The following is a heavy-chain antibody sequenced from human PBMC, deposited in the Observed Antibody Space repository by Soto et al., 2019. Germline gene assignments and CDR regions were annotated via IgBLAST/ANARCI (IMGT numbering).Heavy chain of an antibody. CDR1: GFIFSSYA. CDR3: AKDIYYGYYYGLDV. J-gene: IGHJ6*02. Sequence: GGSLRLSCAASGFIFSSYAMHWVRQAPGKGLEWVSGINWDSGSIGYADSVKGRFTISRDNAKNSLYLQMNSLRAEDTALYYCAKDIYYGYYYGLDVWGQGTTVTVSS. V-gene: IGHV3-9*01. D-gene: IGHD3-10*01. CDR2: INWDSGSI.